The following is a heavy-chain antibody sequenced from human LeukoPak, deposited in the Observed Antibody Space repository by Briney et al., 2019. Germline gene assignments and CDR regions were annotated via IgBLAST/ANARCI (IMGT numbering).Heavy chain of an antibody. D-gene: IGHD2-21*02. CDR2: IIPIFGTA. J-gene: IGHJ4*02. V-gene: IGHV1-69*05. CDR1: GGTFSRYA. Sequence: GASVKVSCKASGGTFSRYAISWVRQAPGQGLEGMGRIIPIFGTANYAQKFQGRVTITTDESTSTAYMELSSLRSEDTAVYYCARLSCGGDCRRFDYWGQGTLVTVSS. CDR3: ARLSCGGDCRRFDY.